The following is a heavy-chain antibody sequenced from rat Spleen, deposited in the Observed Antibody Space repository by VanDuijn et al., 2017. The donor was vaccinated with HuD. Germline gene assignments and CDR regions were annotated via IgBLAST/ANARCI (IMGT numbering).Heavy chain of an antibody. J-gene: IGHJ2*01. D-gene: IGHD1-2*01. V-gene: IGHV2-72*01. Sequence: QVQLKESGPGLVQPSQTLSLTCTVSGFSLSSYHVSWIRQPPGKSLVWMGTIWTGWNTNYYSAVQSRLTISRDTSKSQVFLKMNSLQPEDTGTYYCARHRRSSYIHEYFDYWGQGVMVTVSS. CDR1: GFSLSSYH. CDR2: IWTGWNT. CDR3: ARHRRSSYIHEYFDY.